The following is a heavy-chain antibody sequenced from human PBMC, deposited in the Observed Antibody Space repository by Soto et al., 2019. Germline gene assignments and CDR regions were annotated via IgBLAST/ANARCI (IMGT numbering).Heavy chain of an antibody. CDR2: IIPLFDSA. V-gene: IGHV1-69*06. CDR3: AASTFQSGVSGYFHLDH. J-gene: IGHJ4*02. CDR1: GDTFSNQA. D-gene: IGHD3-3*01. Sequence: QVHLVQSGTEVKKPGSSVKVSCKTSGDTFSNQAISWVRQAPGQGLEWMGGIIPLFDSASYAQRSHDRVTITADKFTNTVHMELRSLTSEDTAVYYCAASTFQSGVSGYFHLDHWGQGTLVTVSS.